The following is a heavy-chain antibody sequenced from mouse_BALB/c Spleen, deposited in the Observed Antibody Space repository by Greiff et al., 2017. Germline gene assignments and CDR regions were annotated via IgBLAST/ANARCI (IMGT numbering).Heavy chain of an antibody. Sequence: EVKLVESGGGLVQPGGSRKLSCAASGFTFSSFGMHWVRQAPEKGLEWVAYISSGSSTIYYADTVKGRFTNSRDNPKNTLFLQMTSLRSEDTAMYYCARSYDGGSFNYWGQGTTLTVSS. CDR1: GFTFSSFG. D-gene: IGHD2-3*01. CDR2: ISSGSSTI. J-gene: IGHJ2*01. V-gene: IGHV5-17*02. CDR3: ARSYDGGSFNY.